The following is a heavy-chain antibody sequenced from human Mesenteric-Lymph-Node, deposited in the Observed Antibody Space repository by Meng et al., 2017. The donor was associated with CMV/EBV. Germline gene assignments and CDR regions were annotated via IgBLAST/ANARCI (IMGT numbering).Heavy chain of an antibody. CDR2: INYSGST. Sequence: SETLSLTCTVSNGSISSYYWSWIRQSPGKGLEWIGYINYSGSTNYNPSLKSRVSVSLDTSKNQFSLEVTSVTAADTAVYYCARGLFFGVVTPFDYWGQGTLVTVS. V-gene: IGHV4-59*01. D-gene: IGHD3-3*01. J-gene: IGHJ4*02. CDR1: NGSISSYY. CDR3: ARGLFFGVVTPFDY.